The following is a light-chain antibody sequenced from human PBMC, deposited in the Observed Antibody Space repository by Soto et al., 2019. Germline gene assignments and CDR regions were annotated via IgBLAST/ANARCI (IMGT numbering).Light chain of an antibody. V-gene: IGLV1-44*01. Sequence: QSVLTQPPSASGTPGQRVTISCFGSSSNIGIYTVNWYQQLPVTAPKLLIYSNNQRPSGVPDRFSGSKSGASASLAISGLQSEDAAAYYRAAWDDSLDTPYIFGTWTKVTVL. CDR3: AAWDDSLDTPYI. J-gene: IGLJ1*01. CDR1: SSNIGIYT. CDR2: SNN.